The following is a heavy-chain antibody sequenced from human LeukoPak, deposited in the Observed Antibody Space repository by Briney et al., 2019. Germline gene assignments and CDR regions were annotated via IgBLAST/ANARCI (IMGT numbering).Heavy chain of an antibody. CDR1: GFTLTSYG. V-gene: IGHV3-30*03. J-gene: IGHJ4*02. Sequence: GGSLRLSCAASGFTLTSYGMHWVRQAPGKGLEWVAVISYEKNEEFYADSVKGRSTISRDNAKNTLYVQMNSLRAEDTAVYCAARGYCSGTSCLLEYWGQGTLVTVSS. CDR2: ISYEKNEE. D-gene: IGHD2-2*01. CDR3: ARGYCSGTSCLLEY.